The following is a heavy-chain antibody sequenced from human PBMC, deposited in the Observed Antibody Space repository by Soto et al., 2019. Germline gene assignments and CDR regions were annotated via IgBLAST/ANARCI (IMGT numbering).Heavy chain of an antibody. J-gene: IGHJ4*02. CDR2: IWYDGSNK. D-gene: IGHD3-10*01. V-gene: IGHV3-33*01. CDR1: GFTFSSYG. Sequence: QVQLVESGGGVVQPGRSLRLSCAASGFTFSSYGMHWVRQAPGKGLEWVAVIWYDGSNKYYADSVKGRFTISRDNSKNTLYLQINSLRAEDTAVYYCARDQNYYGSGSYYPPLSDWGQGTLVTVSS. CDR3: ARDQNYYGSGSYYPPLSD.